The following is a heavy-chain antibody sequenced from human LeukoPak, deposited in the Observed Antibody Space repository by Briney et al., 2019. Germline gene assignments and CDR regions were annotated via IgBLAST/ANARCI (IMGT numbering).Heavy chain of an antibody. D-gene: IGHD2-2*01. J-gene: IGHJ5*02. CDR3: ARDHFPYLPAANVWFDP. CDR2: INPNSGGT. Sequence: ASVKVSCKASGYTFTSYGISWVRQAPGQGLEWMGWINPNSGGTNYAQKFQGRVTMTRDTSISTAYMELSRLRSDDTAVYYCARDHFPYLPAANVWFDPWGQGTLVTVSS. CDR1: GYTFTSYG. V-gene: IGHV1-2*02.